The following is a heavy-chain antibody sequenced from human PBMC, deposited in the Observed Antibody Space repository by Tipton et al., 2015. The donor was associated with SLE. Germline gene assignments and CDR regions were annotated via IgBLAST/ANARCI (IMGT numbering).Heavy chain of an antibody. CDR3: ARVPRTFYYDYSGHFDY. D-gene: IGHD3-22*01. J-gene: IGHJ4*02. CDR2: IYYTMSA. CDR1: DYSISSTYY. V-gene: IGHV4-28*03. Sequence: TLSLTCVVSDYSISSTYYWGWIRQPPGKGLEWIGYIYYTMSAYYNPSLKSRVIISLDTSKNHFSLKLSSVTAADTAVYYCARVPRTFYYDYSGHFDYWGPGTLVTVSS.